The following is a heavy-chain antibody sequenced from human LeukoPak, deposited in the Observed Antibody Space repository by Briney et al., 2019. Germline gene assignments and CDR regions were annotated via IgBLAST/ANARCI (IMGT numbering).Heavy chain of an antibody. Sequence: ASVKVSCKASGFTFTNYNMHWVRQAPGQRLEWMGIINPSGGSTNYAQNFQGRVTISRDTSTSTVYMELSSLRSDGTAVYYCARGARAVAVAGTVVWFDPWGQGTLVTVSS. V-gene: IGHV1-46*01. J-gene: IGHJ5*02. CDR2: INPSGGST. CDR3: ARGARAVAVAGTVVWFDP. CDR1: GFTFTNYN. D-gene: IGHD6-19*01.